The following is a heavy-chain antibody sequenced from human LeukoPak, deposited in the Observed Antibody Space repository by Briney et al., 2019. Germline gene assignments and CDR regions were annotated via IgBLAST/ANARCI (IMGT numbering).Heavy chain of an antibody. CDR1: GASISSSY. V-gene: IGHV4-59*01. Sequence: SETLSLNCAVSGASISSSYWSWIRQPPGKGLEWIGYINYSGNTKYNPSLESRVTISVDASNNQFSLRLSSVTAADTAFYYCARGYYDSRGYSNTFDIWGQGTLVTVSS. CDR2: INYSGNT. J-gene: IGHJ3*02. CDR3: ARGYYDSRGYSNTFDI. D-gene: IGHD3-22*01.